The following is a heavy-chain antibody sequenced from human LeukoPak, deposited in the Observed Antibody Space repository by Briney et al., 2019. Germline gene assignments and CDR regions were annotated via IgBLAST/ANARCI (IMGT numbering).Heavy chain of an antibody. V-gene: IGHV3-15*01. J-gene: IGHJ1*01. Sequence: PGGSLRLSCAASGFTFSNAWMSWVRQAPGKGLEWVGRIKSKTDGGTTDYAAPVKGRFTISRDDSKNTLYLQMNSLKTEDTAVYYCTTEVVRGVIITTRYFQHWGQGTLVTVSS. D-gene: IGHD3-10*01. CDR3: TTEVVRGVIITTRYFQH. CDR1: GFTFSNAW. CDR2: IKSKTDGGTT.